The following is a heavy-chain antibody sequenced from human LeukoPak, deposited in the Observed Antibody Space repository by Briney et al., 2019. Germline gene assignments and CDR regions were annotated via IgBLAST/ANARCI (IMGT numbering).Heavy chain of an antibody. Sequence: GGSLRLSCAASGFTFSSYTMNWVRQAPGKGLEWVSSISTTSIYIYYADSVKGRFTISRDNAKNSLYLQMNSLRAEDTAVYYCARLTSYYDSSGYYPFGDYWGQGTLVTVSS. CDR1: GFTFSSYT. J-gene: IGHJ4*02. D-gene: IGHD3-22*01. V-gene: IGHV3-21*01. CDR3: ARLTSYYDSSGYYPFGDY. CDR2: ISTTSIYI.